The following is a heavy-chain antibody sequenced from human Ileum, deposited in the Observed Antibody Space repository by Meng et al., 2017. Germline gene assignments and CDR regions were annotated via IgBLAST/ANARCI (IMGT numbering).Heavy chain of an antibody. CDR3: ARYSRSTCFDI. V-gene: IGHV3-74*03. CDR2: INGDGPNT. J-gene: IGHJ3*02. CDR1: GFSLRTYW. Sequence: GESLKISCVGSGFSLRTYWMHWVRQVPGKGLVWVSNINGDGPNTKYADSVKGRFIISGDNAKNTLYLQINRLRAEDTAVYYCARYSRSTCFDIWGQGTMVTVSS. D-gene: IGHD6-13*01.